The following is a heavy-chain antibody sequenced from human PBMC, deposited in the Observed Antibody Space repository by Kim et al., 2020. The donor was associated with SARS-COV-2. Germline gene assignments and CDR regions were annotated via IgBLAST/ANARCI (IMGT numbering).Heavy chain of an antibody. D-gene: IGHD3-10*01. CDR3: GRGSSGAPAGHFDS. V-gene: IGHV4-4*07. Sequence: SETLSLTCTVSGASITTYYWNWIRRPAGKGLEWIGRIYGGATNYNPSLMSRVTMSVDTPKNQFSLNLSSMTAADTAVYYCGRGSSGAPAGHFDSWGQEALVTVSS. CDR2: IYGGAT. J-gene: IGHJ4*02. CDR1: GASITTYY.